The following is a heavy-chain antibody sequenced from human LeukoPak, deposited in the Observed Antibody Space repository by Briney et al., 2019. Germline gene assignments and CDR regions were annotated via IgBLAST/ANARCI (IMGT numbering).Heavy chain of an antibody. Sequence: SVKVSCKASGGTFTSYAISWVRQAPGQGLEWMGGVIPIFGTANYAQKFQGRVTITADESTSTAYMELSSLRSEDTAVYYCARERNSGSYSWGQGTLVTVSS. CDR3: ARERNSGSYS. CDR1: GGTFTSYA. J-gene: IGHJ4*02. D-gene: IGHD1-26*01. V-gene: IGHV1-69*13. CDR2: VIPIFGTA.